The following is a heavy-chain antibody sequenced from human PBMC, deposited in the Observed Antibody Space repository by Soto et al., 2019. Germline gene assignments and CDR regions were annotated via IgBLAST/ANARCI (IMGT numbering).Heavy chain of an antibody. CDR2: INAYNGNT. CDR1: GYRFTSYG. CDR3: AMVDVYVTTYTQDF. D-gene: IGHD3-16*01. Sequence: ASVKVSCKASGYRFTSYGIGWVRQAPGQGLEWMGWINAYNGNTNYAQNLQGRVTLTTDTSTSTAYMELRSLRSNDTAVYYCAMVDVYVTTYTQDFWGQGTTV. V-gene: IGHV1-18*01. J-gene: IGHJ6*02.